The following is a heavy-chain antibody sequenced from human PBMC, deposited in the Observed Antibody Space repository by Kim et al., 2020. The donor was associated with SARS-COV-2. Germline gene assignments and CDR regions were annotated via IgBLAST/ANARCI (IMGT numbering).Heavy chain of an antibody. V-gene: IGHV3-23*03. CDR3: AKGRPFDY. CDR1: GLTFSSYA. J-gene: IGHJ4*02. CDR2: IYSGESST. Sequence: GGSLRLSCAGTGLTFSSYALNWVRQAPGKGLEWVSVIYSGESSTYYADSVKGRFTISRDNSKNTLYLQMNSLRAEDTAVYYCAKGRPFDYWGRGTLVIVSS.